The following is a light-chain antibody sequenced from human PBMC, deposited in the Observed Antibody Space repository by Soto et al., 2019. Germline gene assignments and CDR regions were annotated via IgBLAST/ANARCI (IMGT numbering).Light chain of an antibody. V-gene: IGLV6-57*03. J-gene: IGLJ3*02. CDR3: HSYDPNNWV. Sequence: NFMLTQPNSVSESPGRTVTISCTRSSGSIPSNYVQWYQQRPGCAPTTMIYEDNRRPSGVPDRFSGSIDSSSNSASLTVSGLKTEDEADYYCHSYDPNNWVFGGGTKLTVL. CDR2: EDN. CDR1: SGSIPSNY.